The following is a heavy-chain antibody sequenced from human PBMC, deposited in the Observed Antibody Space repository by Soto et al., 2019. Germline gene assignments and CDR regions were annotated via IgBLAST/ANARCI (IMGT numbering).Heavy chain of an antibody. Sequence: GASVKVSCKASGYTFTCYDINWVRQSTGQGLEWMGWMNPNSGNTGYAQKFQGRVTMTRNTSISTAYMELSSLRAEDTAVYYCAKELALLYYYGMDVWGQGTTVTVSS. D-gene: IGHD2-15*01. CDR3: AKELALLYYYGMDV. CDR1: GYTFTCYD. V-gene: IGHV1-8*01. J-gene: IGHJ6*02. CDR2: MNPNSGNT.